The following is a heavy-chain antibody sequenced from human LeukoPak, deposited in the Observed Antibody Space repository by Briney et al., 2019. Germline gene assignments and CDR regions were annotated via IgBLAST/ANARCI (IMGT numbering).Heavy chain of an antibody. CDR1: GFTFSSYG. J-gene: IGHJ4*02. D-gene: IGHD5-24*01. V-gene: IGHV3-30*02. Sequence: PGGSLRLSCAASGFTFSSYGMHWVRQAPGKGLEWVAFIRYDGSNKYYADSVKGRFTISRDNSKNTLYLQMNSLRAEDTAVYYCAKRRDGYNYYFDYWGQGTLVTVSS. CDR2: IRYDGSNK. CDR3: AKRRDGYNYYFDY.